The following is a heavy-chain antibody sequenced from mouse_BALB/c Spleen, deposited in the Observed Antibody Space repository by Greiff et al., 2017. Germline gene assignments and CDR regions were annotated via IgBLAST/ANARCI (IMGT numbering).Heavy chain of an antibody. CDR1: GFTFSSYG. CDR2: ISSGGSYT. CDR3: ARPKDYYAMDY. Sequence: EVHLVESGGDLVKPGGSLKLSCAASGFTFSSYGMSWVRQTPDKRLEWVATISSGGSYTYYPDSVKGRFTISRDNAKNTLYLQMSSLKSEDTAMYYCARPKDYYAMDYWGQGTSVTVSS. V-gene: IGHV5-6*01. J-gene: IGHJ4*01.